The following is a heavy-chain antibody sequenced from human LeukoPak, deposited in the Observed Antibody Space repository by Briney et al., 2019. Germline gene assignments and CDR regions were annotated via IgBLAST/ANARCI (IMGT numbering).Heavy chain of an antibody. CDR3: ARRDCGSTSCPFDY. CDR2: IYTSGST. Sequence: SETLSLTCTVSGGSISNYYWSWIRQPPGRGLEWIGYIYTSGSTNYNPSLKSRLTISIDTSKNQFSLKLSAVTAADTAVYYCARRDCGSTSCPFDYWVQGTLVTVSS. CDR1: GGSISNYY. J-gene: IGHJ4*02. V-gene: IGHV4-4*09. D-gene: IGHD2-2*01.